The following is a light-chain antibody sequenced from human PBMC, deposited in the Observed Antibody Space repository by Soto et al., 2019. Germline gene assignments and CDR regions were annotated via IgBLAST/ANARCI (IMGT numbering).Light chain of an antibody. CDR1: SSDIGAYNY. J-gene: IGLJ1*01. CDR3: SSYTSTSSIV. CDR2: DVT. Sequence: QSVLTQPPSVSASPGQSITISCTGTSSDIGAYNYVSWYQQHPDKAPKLIIYDVTHRPSGDSIRFSGSKSGNTASLNISGLQADDEAFYYCSSYTSTSSIVFGTGTKVTVL. V-gene: IGLV2-14*03.